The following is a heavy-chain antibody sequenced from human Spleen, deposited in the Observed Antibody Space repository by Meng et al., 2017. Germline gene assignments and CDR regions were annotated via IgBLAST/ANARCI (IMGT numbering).Heavy chain of an antibody. CDR2: ISSSSSYI. CDR3: ARDGKKTYYYDSSGRGEFDP. CDR1: GFTFSSYW. D-gene: IGHD3-22*01. Sequence: GESLKISCAASGFTFSSYWMSWVRQAPGKGLEWVSSISSSSSYIYYADSVKGRFTISRDNAKNSLYLQMNSLRAEDTAVYYCARDGKKTYYYDSSGRGEFDPWGQGTLVTVSS. V-gene: IGHV3-21*01. J-gene: IGHJ5*02.